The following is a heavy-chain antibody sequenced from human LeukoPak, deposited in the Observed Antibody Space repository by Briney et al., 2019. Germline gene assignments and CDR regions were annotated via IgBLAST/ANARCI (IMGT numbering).Heavy chain of an antibody. Sequence: PGGSLRLSCAASGFTFSSYAMSWVRQAPGKGLEWVSAISGSGGSTYYADSVKGRFTISRDNSKNMLYLQMNSLRAEDTAVYYCAKGHYYDSSGYGLWDYWGQGTLVTVSS. V-gene: IGHV3-23*01. CDR2: ISGSGGST. CDR3: AKGHYYDSSGYGLWDY. J-gene: IGHJ4*02. CDR1: GFTFSSYA. D-gene: IGHD3-22*01.